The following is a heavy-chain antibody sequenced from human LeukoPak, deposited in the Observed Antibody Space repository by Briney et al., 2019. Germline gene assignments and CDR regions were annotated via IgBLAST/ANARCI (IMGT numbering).Heavy chain of an antibody. J-gene: IGHJ3*02. CDR1: GYTFSTYS. D-gene: IGHD1-26*01. CDR2: ITSDSSAM. Sequence: GGSLRLSCAASGYTFSTYSINWIRQAPGKGLEWISYITSDSSAMSYADSVKGRFTISRDNAKNSLYLHMNSLSDEDTAMYLCVRELMWAFDTCGQGTMVTVSS. V-gene: IGHV3-48*02. CDR3: VRELMWAFDT.